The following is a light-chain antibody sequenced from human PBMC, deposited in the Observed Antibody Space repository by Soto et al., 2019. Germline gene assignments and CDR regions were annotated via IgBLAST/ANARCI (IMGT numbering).Light chain of an antibody. CDR1: QDINVY. CDR3: QHGYVAPYS. CDR2: SSS. V-gene: IGKV1-39*01. J-gene: IGKJ2*03. Sequence: DIQMTQSPSSVSSSIGDTVTITCRARQDINVYLNWYQQKPGEVPKLLIYSSSTLHNGVPSRFTGSGSETDFTVTIRSLQPEDFATYYCQHGYVAPYSFGQGTKVDI.